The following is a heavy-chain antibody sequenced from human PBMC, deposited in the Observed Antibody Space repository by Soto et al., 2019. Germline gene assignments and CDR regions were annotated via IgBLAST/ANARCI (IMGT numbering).Heavy chain of an antibody. CDR2: IYYSGST. J-gene: IGHJ5*02. Sequence: PSETLSLTCTVSGGSISSSSYYWGWIRQPPGKGLEWIGSIYYSGSTYYNPSLKSRVTISVDTSKNQFSLKLSSVTAADTAVYYCARHGPLSVVVVAAPGMSWFDPWGQGTLVTVSS. CDR3: ARHGPLSVVVVAAPGMSWFDP. CDR1: GGSISSSSYY. V-gene: IGHV4-39*01. D-gene: IGHD2-15*01.